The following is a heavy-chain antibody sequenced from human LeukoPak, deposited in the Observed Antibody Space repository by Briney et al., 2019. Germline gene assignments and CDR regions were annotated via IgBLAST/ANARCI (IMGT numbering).Heavy chain of an antibody. CDR2: ISSSGSTI. D-gene: IGHD7-27*01. Sequence: PGGSLRLSCAASGFTFSSYEVNWVRQAPGKGLEWVSYISSSGSTIYYADSVKGRFTISRDNAKNTLYLQMNSLRAEDTAVYYCARAPYTGGYWGQGTLVTVSS. CDR3: ARAPYTGGY. V-gene: IGHV3-48*03. CDR1: GFTFSSYE. J-gene: IGHJ4*02.